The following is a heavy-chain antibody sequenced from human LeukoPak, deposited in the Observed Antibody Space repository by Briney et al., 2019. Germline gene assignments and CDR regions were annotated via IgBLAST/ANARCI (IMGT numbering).Heavy chain of an antibody. CDR1: GGTFSSYA. J-gene: IGHJ4*02. D-gene: IGHD6-19*01. CDR3: ARDHALAVAGTQGT. CDR2: IIPIFGTA. Sequence: SVKVSCKASGGTFSSYAISWARQAPGQGLEWMGRIIPIFGTANYAQKFQGRVTITTDESTSTAYMELSSLRSEDTAVYYCARDHALAVAGTQGTWGQGTLVTVSS. V-gene: IGHV1-69*05.